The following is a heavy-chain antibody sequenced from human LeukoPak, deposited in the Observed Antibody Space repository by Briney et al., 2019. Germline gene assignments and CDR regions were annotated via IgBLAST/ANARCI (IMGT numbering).Heavy chain of an antibody. CDR2: IYYTRST. V-gene: IGHV4-39*01. J-gene: IGHJ2*01. Sequence: PSETLSLTCTVSGGSISSSSYYWGWIRQPPGKGLEWIGSIYYTRSTYYNPSLKSRVAISVDTSKNQFSLELTSVTAADTAVYYCARGVTMIVVVIHDWYFDLWGRGTLVTVSS. D-gene: IGHD3-22*01. CDR3: ARGVTMIVVVIHDWYFDL. CDR1: GGSISSSSYY.